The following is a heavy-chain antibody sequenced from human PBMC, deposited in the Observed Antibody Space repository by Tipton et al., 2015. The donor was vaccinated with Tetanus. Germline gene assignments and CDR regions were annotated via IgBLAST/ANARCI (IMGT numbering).Heavy chain of an antibody. CDR1: GFNFDDYG. V-gene: IGHV3-9*01. CDR3: TKVGFRGALNPGFVS. Sequence: SLRLSCAASGFNFDDYGMHWVRQAPGKGLEWVSGISSSAGPIGYAESVKGRFTISRDNARNSPYLEMNSLRAEDTAFFYCTKVGFRGALNPGFVSWGQGTLV. CDR2: ISSSAGPI. D-gene: IGHD1-26*01. J-gene: IGHJ5*01.